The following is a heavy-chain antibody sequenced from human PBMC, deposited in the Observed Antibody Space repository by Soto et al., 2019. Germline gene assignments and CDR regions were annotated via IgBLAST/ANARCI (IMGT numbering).Heavy chain of an antibody. CDR1: GFTFSIFA. CDR3: AKEVSLGSTVDLGY. Sequence: QPGGSLRLSCAASGFTFSIFATSWVRQSPGKGLERVSTISGSGGSTYYADAVKGRFTISRDNSMGTLYLQMKSLRVEDTAIYYCAKEVSLGSTVDLGYWGQGALVTVSS. D-gene: IGHD7-27*01. CDR2: ISGSGGST. V-gene: IGHV3-23*01. J-gene: IGHJ4*02.